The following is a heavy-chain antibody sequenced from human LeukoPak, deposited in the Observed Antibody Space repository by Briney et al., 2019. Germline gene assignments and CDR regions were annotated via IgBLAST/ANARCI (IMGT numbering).Heavy chain of an antibody. CDR1: GGSISSYF. CDR3: ARGVLDTAMEKYYYDSSGYYFVDY. CDR2: MYYSGSS. D-gene: IGHD3-22*01. V-gene: IGHV4-59*01. J-gene: IGHJ4*02. Sequence: SETLSLTCTISGGSISSYFWSWIRQPPGKGLEWIGYMYYSGSSNYKPSLKSRVTISIDTSKNQFSLRLSSVTAADTAVYYCARGVLDTAMEKYYYDSSGYYFVDYWGQGTLVTVSS.